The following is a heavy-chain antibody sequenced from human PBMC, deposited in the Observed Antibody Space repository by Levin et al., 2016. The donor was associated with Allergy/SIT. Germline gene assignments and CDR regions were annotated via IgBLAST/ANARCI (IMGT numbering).Heavy chain of an antibody. CDR3: ARVAPSPKNGFDL. CDR1: GFTLADYA. D-gene: IGHD1-1*01. CDR2: MNWNSKNI. Sequence: SLKISCSASGFTLADYAIHWVRQAPGKGLEWVSGMNWNSKNIDYADSVKGRFTISRDSAKNSVFLEMNGLRDEDTGVYYCARVAPSPKNGFDLWGQGTTVAV. V-gene: IGHV3-9*01. J-gene: IGHJ3*01.